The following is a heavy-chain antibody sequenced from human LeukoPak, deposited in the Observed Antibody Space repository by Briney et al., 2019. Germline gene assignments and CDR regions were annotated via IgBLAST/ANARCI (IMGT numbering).Heavy chain of an antibody. V-gene: IGHV4-39*07. CDR3: ARTIKLDYYYYMDV. CDR1: GGSISSRPYC. CDR2: FYYSGST. Sequence: NASETLSLTCTVSGGSISSRPYCWGWIRQPPGKGLEWLGSFYYSGSTNYNPSLKSRVTISVDTSKNQFSLKLSSVTAADTAVYYCARTIKLDYYYYMDVWGKGTTVTISS. J-gene: IGHJ6*03. D-gene: IGHD5-24*01.